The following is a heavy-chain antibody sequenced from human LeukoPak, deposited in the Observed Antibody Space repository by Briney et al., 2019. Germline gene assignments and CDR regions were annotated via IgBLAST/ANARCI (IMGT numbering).Heavy chain of an antibody. J-gene: IGHJ3*02. V-gene: IGHV4-59*01. CDR2: IYYSGST. CDR1: GDSISSYY. CDR3: ARDPDGYGGAFDI. D-gene: IGHD4-23*01. Sequence: PSETLSLTCTVSGDSISSYYWSWIRQPPGKGLEWIGYIYYSGSTNYNPSLKSRVTISVDTSKDQFSLKPRSVTAADTAVYYCARDPDGYGGAFDIWGQGTMVTVSS.